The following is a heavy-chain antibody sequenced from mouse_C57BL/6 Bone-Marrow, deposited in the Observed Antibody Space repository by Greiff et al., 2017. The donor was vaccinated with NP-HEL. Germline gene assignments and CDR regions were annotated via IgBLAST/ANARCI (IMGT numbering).Heavy chain of an antibody. CDR1: GFTFSDYG. V-gene: IGHV5-17*01. J-gene: IGHJ2*01. CDR2: ISSGSSTI. D-gene: IGHD2-3*01. Sequence: DVMLVESGGGLVKPGGSLKLSCAASGFTFSDYGMHWVRQAPEKGLEWVAYISSGSSTIYYADTVKGRFTISRDNAKNTLFLQMTSLRSEDTAMYYCARHQRWLLYFDYWGQGTTLTVSS. CDR3: ARHQRWLLYFDY.